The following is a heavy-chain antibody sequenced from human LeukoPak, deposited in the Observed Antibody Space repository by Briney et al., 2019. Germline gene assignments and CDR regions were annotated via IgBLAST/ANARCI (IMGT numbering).Heavy chain of an antibody. J-gene: IGHJ4*02. V-gene: IGHV3-23*01. CDR3: ARDLVQLWSKDF. CDR1: GFPFSSNA. Sequence: GGSLRLSCAASGFPFSSNAMSWVRQAPGKGLEWVSSITDSGGGTQYADSVKGRFTISRDNSKNTLYLQMNSLRAEDTAVYYCARDLVQLWSKDFWGQGTLVTVSS. D-gene: IGHD5-18*01. CDR2: ITDSGGGT.